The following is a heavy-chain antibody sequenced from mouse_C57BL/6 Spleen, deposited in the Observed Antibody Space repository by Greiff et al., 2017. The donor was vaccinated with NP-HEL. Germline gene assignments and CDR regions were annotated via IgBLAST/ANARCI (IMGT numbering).Heavy chain of an antibody. CDR1: GFTFSSYG. V-gene: IGHV5-6*02. CDR3: ARQSYYDSSPWYFDV. D-gene: IGHD1-1*01. J-gene: IGHJ1*03. CDR2: ISSGGSYT. Sequence: DVKLVESGGDLVKPGGSLKLSCAASGFTFSSYGMSWVRQTPDKRLEWVATISSGGSYTYYPDSVKGRFTISRDNAKNTLYLQMSSLKSEDTAMYYCARQSYYDSSPWYFDVWGKGTTVTVSS.